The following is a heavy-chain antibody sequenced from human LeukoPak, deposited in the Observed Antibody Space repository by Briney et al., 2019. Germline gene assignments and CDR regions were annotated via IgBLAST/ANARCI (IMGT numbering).Heavy chain of an antibody. CDR2: ISWNSGSI. V-gene: IGHV3-9*01. D-gene: IGHD3-10*01. CDR1: GFTFDDYA. CDR3: AKASGLYYYGSGSRSFPRKIDY. Sequence: PGRSLRLSCAASGFTFDDYAMHWVRQAPGKGLEWVSGISWNSGSIGYADSVKGRFTISRDNAKNSLYLQMNSLRAEDTALYYCAKASGLYYYGSGSRSFPRKIDYWGQGTLVTVSS. J-gene: IGHJ4*02.